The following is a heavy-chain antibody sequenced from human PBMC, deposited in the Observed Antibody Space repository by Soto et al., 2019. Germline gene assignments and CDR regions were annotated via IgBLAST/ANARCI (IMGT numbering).Heavy chain of an antibody. CDR2: IYYSGST. CDR3: ARVVVVAAANWFDP. D-gene: IGHD2-15*01. Sequence: SSETLCLTCTVSGGSISSYYWSWIRQPPGKGLEWIGYIYYSGSTNYNPSLKSRVTISVDTSKNQFSLKLSSVTAADTAVYYCARVVVVAAANWFDPWGQGTLVTVSS. CDR1: GGSISSYY. V-gene: IGHV4-59*01. J-gene: IGHJ5*02.